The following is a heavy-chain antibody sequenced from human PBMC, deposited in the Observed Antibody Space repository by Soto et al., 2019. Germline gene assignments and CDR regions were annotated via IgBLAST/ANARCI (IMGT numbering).Heavy chain of an antibody. J-gene: IGHJ4*02. CDR1: GFTFGDYA. V-gene: IGHV3-49*04. CDR3: TRQLYYDFWSGYYHYFDY. CDR2: IRSKAYGGTT. D-gene: IGHD3-3*01. Sequence: GSLRLSCTASGFTFGDYAMSWVRQAPGKGLEWVGFIRSKAYGGTTEYAASVKGRFTISRDDSKSIAYLQMNSLKTEDTAMYYCTRQLYYDFWSGYYHYFDYWGQGTLVTVSS.